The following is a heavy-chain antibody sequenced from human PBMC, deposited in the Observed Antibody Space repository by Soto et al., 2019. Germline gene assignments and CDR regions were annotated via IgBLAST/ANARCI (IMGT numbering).Heavy chain of an antibody. Sequence: QAHLEQSGTEVKNPGASVKVSCKASGYAFTNYYMHWVRQTPGQGLEWVGVINPIDASTRYTQKCQDRVTLTADTSTSTVYLELSILKSDATAVYYCARKGYTYRKSGLDVWGQGTKVIVSS. V-gene: IGHV1-46*01. CDR3: ARKGYTYRKSGLDV. CDR1: GYAFTNYY. D-gene: IGHD5-18*01. J-gene: IGHJ6*02. CDR2: INPIDAST.